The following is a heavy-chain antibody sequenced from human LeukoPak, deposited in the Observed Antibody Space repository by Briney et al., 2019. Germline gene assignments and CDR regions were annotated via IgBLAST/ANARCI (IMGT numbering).Heavy chain of an antibody. CDR3: ASRWGYCSSASCYNWFDP. CDR1: GYTFTSYD. Sequence: ASVKVSCKASGYTFTSYDINWVRQATGQGLEWMGWMNPNSGNTGYAQKFQGRVTMTRNTSISTAYMELGSLRSEDTAVYYCASRWGYCSSASCYNWFDPWGQGTLVTVSS. D-gene: IGHD2-2*01. CDR2: MNPNSGNT. V-gene: IGHV1-8*01. J-gene: IGHJ5*02.